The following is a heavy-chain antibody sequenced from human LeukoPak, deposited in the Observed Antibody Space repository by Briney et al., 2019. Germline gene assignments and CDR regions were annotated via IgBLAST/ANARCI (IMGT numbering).Heavy chain of an antibody. Sequence: GASVKVSCKASGGTFSSYAISWVRQAPGQGLEWMGGIIPIFGTANYAQKFQGTVTITADESTSTAYMELSSLRSEDTAVYYCARAPGYSGYDYVGYFDYWGQGTLVTVSS. CDR1: GGTFSSYA. J-gene: IGHJ4*02. V-gene: IGHV1-69*13. CDR3: ARAPGYSGYDYVGYFDY. CDR2: IIPIFGTA. D-gene: IGHD5-12*01.